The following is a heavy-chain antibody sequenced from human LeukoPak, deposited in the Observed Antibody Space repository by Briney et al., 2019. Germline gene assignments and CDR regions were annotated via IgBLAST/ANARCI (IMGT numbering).Heavy chain of an antibody. Sequence: SQTLSLTCTVSGGSISSGDYYWSWIRQPPGKGLEWIGYIYYSGSTYYNPSLKSRVTISVDTSKNQFSLKLSSVTAADTAVYYCAILGVYDFWSGFGWFDPWGQGTLVTVSS. V-gene: IGHV4-30-4*01. J-gene: IGHJ5*02. CDR1: GGSISSGDYY. CDR2: IYYSGST. D-gene: IGHD3/OR15-3a*01. CDR3: AILGVYDFWSGFGWFDP.